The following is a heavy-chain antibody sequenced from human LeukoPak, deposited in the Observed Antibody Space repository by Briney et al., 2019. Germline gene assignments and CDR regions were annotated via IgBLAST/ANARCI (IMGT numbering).Heavy chain of an antibody. CDR2: IIQDGSKK. V-gene: IGHV3-7*01. D-gene: IGHD6-13*01. CDR1: GTNFKNFW. Sequence: GGSLRLSCVDSGTNFKNFWMNWVRQAPGKGLEWVANIIQDGSKKYYLDSVKGRFTISRDNAKNSLYLQMNSLRAEDTAVYYCVRAIAAADGYWGQGTLVTVSS. CDR3: VRAIAAADGY. J-gene: IGHJ4*02.